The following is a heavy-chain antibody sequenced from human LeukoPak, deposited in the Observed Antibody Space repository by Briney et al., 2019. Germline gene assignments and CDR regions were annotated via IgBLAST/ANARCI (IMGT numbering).Heavy chain of an antibody. J-gene: IGHJ3*02. Sequence: GGSLRLSCAASGFTFSSYAMSWVRQAPGKGLGWVSAISGSGGSTYYADSVKGRFTISRDNSKNTLYLQMNSLRAEDTAVYYCAKGDYYYDSSGYYYLSGAFDIWGQGTMVTVSS. D-gene: IGHD3-22*01. CDR3: AKGDYYYDSSGYYYLSGAFDI. CDR2: ISGSGGST. V-gene: IGHV3-23*01. CDR1: GFTFSSYA.